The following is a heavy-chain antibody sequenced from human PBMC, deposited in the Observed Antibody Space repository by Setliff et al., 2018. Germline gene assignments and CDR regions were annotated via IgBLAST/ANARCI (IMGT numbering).Heavy chain of an antibody. V-gene: IGHV4-38-2*01. D-gene: IGHD6-13*01. J-gene: IGHJ6*02. CDR1: GGSFSGYY. Sequence: SETLSLTCAVYGGSFSGYYWGWIRQPPGKGPEWIGSIYHSGSTYYNPSLKSRVTISVDTSKNQFSLKLSSVTAADTAVYYCARSAGYSSSWYNYYYGMDVWGQGTTVTVSS. CDR2: IYHSGST. CDR3: ARSAGYSSSWYNYYYGMDV.